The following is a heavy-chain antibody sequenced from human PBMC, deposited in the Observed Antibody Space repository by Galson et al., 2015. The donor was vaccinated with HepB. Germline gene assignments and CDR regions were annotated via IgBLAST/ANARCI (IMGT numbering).Heavy chain of an antibody. Sequence: SLRLSCAASGFTFDDYAMHWVRQAPGKGLEWVSGISWNSGSIGYADSVKGRFTISRDNAKNSLYLQMNSLRAEDTALYYCAKAAHYYDSSGYHDCWGQGTPVTVSS. J-gene: IGHJ4*02. V-gene: IGHV3-9*01. D-gene: IGHD3-22*01. CDR1: GFTFDDYA. CDR3: AKAAHYYDSSGYHDC. CDR2: ISWNSGSI.